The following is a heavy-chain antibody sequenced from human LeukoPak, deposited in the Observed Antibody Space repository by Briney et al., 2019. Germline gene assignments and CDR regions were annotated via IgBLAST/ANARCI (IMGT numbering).Heavy chain of an antibody. J-gene: IGHJ4*02. CDR3: AKGADVDTAMGYFDY. V-gene: IGHV3-30*18. CDR1: GFTFSSYG. Sequence: GGSLRLSCAASGFTFSSYGMHWVRQAPGKGLEWVAVISYDGSNKYYADSVKGRFTISRDNAKNSLYLQMNSLRAEDTALYYCAKGADVDTAMGYFDYWGQGTLVTVSS. CDR2: ISYDGSNK. D-gene: IGHD5-18*01.